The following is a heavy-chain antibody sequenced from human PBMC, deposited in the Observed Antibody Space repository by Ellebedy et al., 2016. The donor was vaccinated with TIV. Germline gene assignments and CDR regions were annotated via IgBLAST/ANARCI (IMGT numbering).Heavy chain of an antibody. CDR1: GYSFTNYW. CDR2: IYPGDSDT. J-gene: IGHJ3*02. Sequence: GESLKISCKGSGYSFTNYWIGWVRQMPGKGLEWMGIIYPGDSDTRYRPSFQGQVTISVDKSISTAYLQWSSLQASDTAIYYCARGSAFDIWGQGTMVTVSS. CDR3: ARGSAFDI. V-gene: IGHV5-51*01. D-gene: IGHD2-15*01.